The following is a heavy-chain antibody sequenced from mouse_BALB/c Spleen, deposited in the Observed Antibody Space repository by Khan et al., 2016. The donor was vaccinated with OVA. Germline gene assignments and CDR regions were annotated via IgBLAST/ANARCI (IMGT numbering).Heavy chain of an antibody. V-gene: IGHV1S135*01. CDR3: ARHGYVAWFAY. J-gene: IGHJ3*01. CDR1: GYSFTSYY. Sequence: VQLKQSGPELMKPGTSVKISCKASGYSFTSYYIHWVKQSHGKSLEWIGYIDPFNGDTTYNQKFKGKATLTVDKSSSTAYMHLSSLTSEDSAVDYCARHGYVAWFAYWGQGTLVTVSA. CDR2: IDPFNGDT. D-gene: IGHD2-2*01.